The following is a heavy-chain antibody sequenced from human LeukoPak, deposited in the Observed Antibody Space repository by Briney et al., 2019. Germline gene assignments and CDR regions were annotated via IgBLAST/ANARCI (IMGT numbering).Heavy chain of an antibody. Sequence: PSETLSLTCTVSGGSITTYYWSWIRQPPGKGPEWIGYIYYSGSTNYNPSLKSRVIISVDTSKNQFSLKLSSVTAADTAVYYCVRAAAAINYFDYWGQGTLVTVSS. J-gene: IGHJ4*02. CDR1: GGSITTYY. V-gene: IGHV4-59*01. D-gene: IGHD2-15*01. CDR3: VRAAAAINYFDY. CDR2: IYYSGST.